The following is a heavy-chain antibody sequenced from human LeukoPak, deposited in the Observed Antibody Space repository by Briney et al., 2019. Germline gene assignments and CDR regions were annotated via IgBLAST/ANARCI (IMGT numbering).Heavy chain of an antibody. Sequence: GASVKVSCKASGYTFITYGINWVRQAPGQGLERMGWISPYDGSTNFAQNFQGRVTMTTDTITNTAFMELRSLRFEDTAVYYCARDKAPRYTYGLGHWGQGTLVTVSS. CDR3: ARDKAPRYTYGLGH. V-gene: IGHV1-18*01. CDR2: ISPYDGST. CDR1: GYTFITYG. J-gene: IGHJ4*02. D-gene: IGHD5-18*01.